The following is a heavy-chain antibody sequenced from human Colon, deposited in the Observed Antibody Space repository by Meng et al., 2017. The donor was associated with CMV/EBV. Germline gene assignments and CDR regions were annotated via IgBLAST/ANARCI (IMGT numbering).Heavy chain of an antibody. J-gene: IGHJ6*02. Sequence: ASVKVSCKASGYTFTSYGISWVRQAPGQGLEWMGWISAYNGNTNYAQKLQGRVTMTTDTSTSTAYMELSSLRSEDTAVYYCARDSDGDYGYYYYGMDVWGQGTKVTVSS. CDR2: ISAYNGNT. CDR1: GYTFTSYG. D-gene: IGHD4-17*01. V-gene: IGHV1-18*01. CDR3: ARDSDGDYGYYYYGMDV.